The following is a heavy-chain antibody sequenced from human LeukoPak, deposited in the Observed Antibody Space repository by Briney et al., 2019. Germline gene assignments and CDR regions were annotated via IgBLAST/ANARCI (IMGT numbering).Heavy chain of an antibody. D-gene: IGHD3-3*01. J-gene: IGHJ6*02. CDR1: GGSISSYH. V-gene: IGHV4-59*01. Sequence: PSETLSLTCTVSGGSISSYHWSWIRQPPGKGLEWIGYIYYSGSTNYNPSLKSRVTISVDTSKNQFSLKLSSVTAADTAVYYCAKGYDFWSGYYYYHYGMDVWGHGTTVTVSS. CDR2: IYYSGST. CDR3: AKGYDFWSGYYYYHYGMDV.